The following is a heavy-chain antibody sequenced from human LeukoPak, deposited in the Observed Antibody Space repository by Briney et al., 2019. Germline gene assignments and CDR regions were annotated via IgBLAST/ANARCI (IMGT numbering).Heavy chain of an antibody. CDR1: GGSIGGYH. V-gene: IGHV4-59*01. CDR2: IHYTWNT. CDR3: ARVASKGGMDV. Sequence: SETLSLTCTVSGGSIGGYHWSWIRQPPGKGLEWIGYIHYTWNTKYNPSLKSRVSISLDRSDNQFSLRLSSVTAADTAVYYCARVASKGGMDVWGQGTTVIVSS. J-gene: IGHJ6*02. D-gene: IGHD5/OR15-5a*01.